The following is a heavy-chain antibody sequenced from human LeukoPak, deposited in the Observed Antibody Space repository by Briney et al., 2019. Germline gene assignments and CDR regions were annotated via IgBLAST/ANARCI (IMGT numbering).Heavy chain of an antibody. CDR3: MIVVVIISYYYYMDV. V-gene: IGHV3-21*03. J-gene: IGHJ6*03. D-gene: IGHD3-22*01. CDR2: ISSSSSYI. Sequence: GGSLRLSCAASGFTFSSYSMNWVRQAPGKWLEWVSSISSSSSYIYYADSVKGRFTISRDNAKNSLYLQMNSLRAEDIVGGITMIVVVIISYYYYMDVWGKGTTVTVSS. CDR1: GFTFSSYS.